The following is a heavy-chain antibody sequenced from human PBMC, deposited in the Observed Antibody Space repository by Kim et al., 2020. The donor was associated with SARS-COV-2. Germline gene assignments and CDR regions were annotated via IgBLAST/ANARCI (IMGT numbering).Heavy chain of an antibody. CDR3: TTDRDYYDSSGYYGAFDI. J-gene: IGHJ3*02. D-gene: IGHD3-22*01. Sequence: VKGRFTISRDDSKNTLYLQMNSLKTEDTAMYYCTTDRDYYDSSGYYGAFDIWGQGTMVTVSS. V-gene: IGHV3-15*01.